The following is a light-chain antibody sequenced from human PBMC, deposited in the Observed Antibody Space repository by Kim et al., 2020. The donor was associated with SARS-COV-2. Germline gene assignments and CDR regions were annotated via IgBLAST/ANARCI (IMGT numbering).Light chain of an antibody. CDR3: NSRDSTGNHS. CDR2: AKT. CDR1: SLRIFY. J-gene: IGLJ2*01. V-gene: IGLV3-19*01. Sequence: SSELTQDPALSVALGQTVRITCQGDSLRIFYASWYQQKPGQAPRLVIYAKTNRLSGIPDRFSGSSSGNTASLTITGAQAEDEADYYCNSRDSTGNHSFGG.